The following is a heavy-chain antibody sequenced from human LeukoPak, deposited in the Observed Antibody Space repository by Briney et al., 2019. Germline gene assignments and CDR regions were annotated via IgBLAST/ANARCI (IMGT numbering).Heavy chain of an antibody. J-gene: IGHJ4*02. V-gene: IGHV1-18*01. CDR3: ARDAVSVAGIRGDLD. Sequence: ASVKVSCKASGYTFTTYGISWVRQAPGQGLEWMRWISAYNGNTNYAQKLQGRVTMTTDTSTSTAYMELRSLRSDDTAVYYCARDAVSVAGIRGDLDWGQGTLVTVSS. CDR1: GYTFTTYG. CDR2: ISAYNGNT. D-gene: IGHD6-19*01.